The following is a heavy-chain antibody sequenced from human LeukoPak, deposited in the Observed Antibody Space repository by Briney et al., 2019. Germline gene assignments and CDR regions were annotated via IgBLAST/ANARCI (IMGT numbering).Heavy chain of an antibody. V-gene: IGHV3-30*18. Sequence: GGSLRLSCAASGFTFSSYGMHWVRQAPGKGLEWVAVISYDGSNKYYADSVKGRFTISRDNSKNTLYLQMNSLRAEDTAVYYCAKLGGYSYGYLIDYWGQGTLVTVSS. D-gene: IGHD5-18*01. CDR2: ISYDGSNK. CDR1: GFTFSSYG. CDR3: AKLGGYSYGYLIDY. J-gene: IGHJ4*02.